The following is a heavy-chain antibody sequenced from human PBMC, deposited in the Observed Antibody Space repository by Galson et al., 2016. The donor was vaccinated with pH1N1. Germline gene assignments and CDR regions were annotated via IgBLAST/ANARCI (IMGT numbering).Heavy chain of an antibody. CDR1: GYTFTGYY. CDR2: INPDSGAT. J-gene: IGHJ4*02. V-gene: IGHV1-2*02. Sequence: SVKVSCKASGYTFTGYYMHWVRQAPGQGLEWMGWINPDSGATNYAQKFQGRVTMTRDTSISTAYMELSRLRYDDTAIYYCAKDKRSGWSVVGGFMDHWGQGTLVTVSS. CDR3: AKDKRSGWSVVGGFMDH. D-gene: IGHD6-19*01.